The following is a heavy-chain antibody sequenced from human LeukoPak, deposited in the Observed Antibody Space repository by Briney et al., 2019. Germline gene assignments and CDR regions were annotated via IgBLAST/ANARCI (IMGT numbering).Heavy chain of an antibody. J-gene: IGHJ5*02. V-gene: IGHV1-2*02. CDR3: ARDPHVLLWFGESREGFDP. D-gene: IGHD3-10*01. Sequence: ASVKDSCKASGYTFTGYYMHWVRQAPGQGLEWMGWINPNSGGTNYAQKFQGRVTMTRDTYISTAYMELSRLRSDDTAVYYCARDPHVLLWFGESREGFDPWGQGTLLTVSS. CDR2: INPNSGGT. CDR1: GYTFTGYY.